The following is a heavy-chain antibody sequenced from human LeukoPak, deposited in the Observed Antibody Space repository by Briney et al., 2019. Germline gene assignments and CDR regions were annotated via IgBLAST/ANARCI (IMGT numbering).Heavy chain of an antibody. CDR2: ASTDEISQ. D-gene: IGHD3-10*01. J-gene: IGHJ6*03. CDR1: GFPFKNHG. Sequence: GGSLRLSCVFSGFPFKNHGMHWVRQAPGKGLEWLAVASTDEISQTYANSVKGRFIISRDTSRNTLNLQMNNLTPEDTAVYYCARDRSAPMGLWFGEFRYYYYYYMDVWGKGTTVTISS. V-gene: IGHV3-30*03. CDR3: ARDRSAPMGLWFGEFRYYYYYYMDV.